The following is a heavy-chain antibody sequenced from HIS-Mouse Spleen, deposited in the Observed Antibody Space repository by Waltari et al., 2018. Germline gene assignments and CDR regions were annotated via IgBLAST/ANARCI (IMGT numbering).Heavy chain of an antibody. CDR3: ARSESRFLEWLDWFDP. Sequence: QVPLVPSGAEVQKPGASVKVSCKASGYTFTSYGISWVRQAPGQGLEWMGWISAYNGNTNYAQKLQGRVTMTTDTSTSTAYMELRSLRSDDTAVYYCARSESRFLEWLDWFDPWGQGTLVTVSS. CDR2: ISAYNGNT. J-gene: IGHJ5*02. V-gene: IGHV1-18*01. D-gene: IGHD3-3*01. CDR1: GYTFTSYG.